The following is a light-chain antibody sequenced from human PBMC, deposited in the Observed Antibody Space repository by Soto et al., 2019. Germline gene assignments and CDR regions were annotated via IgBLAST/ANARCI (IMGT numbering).Light chain of an antibody. CDR1: QSIDTA. CDR2: RAS. Sequence: DIQMTQSPSTLSASVGDRVTITCRASQSIDTALAWYQQKPGKAPNLLIYRASNLESGVPSRFSGSGSGTEFTLAISSLQPDDFATYYCQQYGRFLTFGQGTKLEIK. CDR3: QQYGRFLT. J-gene: IGKJ2*01. V-gene: IGKV1-5*03.